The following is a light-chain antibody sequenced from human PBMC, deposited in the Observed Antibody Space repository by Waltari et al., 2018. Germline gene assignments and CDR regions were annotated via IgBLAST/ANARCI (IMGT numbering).Light chain of an antibody. CDR1: SGSLSTTSY. CDR2: KAN. CDR3: ALYMGSGIWV. J-gene: IGLJ3*02. V-gene: IGLV8-61*01. Sequence: QTVVTQEPSLSVSPGGPVTLTCALSSGSLSTTSYATWYQPTPGQAPRTLVYKANARSSGVPDRFSGSILGNTAALTITGAQADDESDYYCALYMGSGIWVFGGGTRLTVL.